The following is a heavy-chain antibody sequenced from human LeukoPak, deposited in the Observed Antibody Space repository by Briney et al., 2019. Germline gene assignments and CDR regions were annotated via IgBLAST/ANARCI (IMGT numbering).Heavy chain of an antibody. CDR2: LYTNGGA. CDR1: GAPISSGGYF. CDR3: ARDDETFGDSFDY. V-gene: IGHV4-61*02. D-gene: IGHD2/OR15-2a*01. Sequence: SETLSLTWTVSGAPISSGGYFWTWIRQPAGKGLEWIGRLYTNGGATYNPSLKSRFTFSLDTSSQFSLKLTSVTAADTAVYFCARDDETFGDSFDYWGPGTLVTVSS. J-gene: IGHJ4*02.